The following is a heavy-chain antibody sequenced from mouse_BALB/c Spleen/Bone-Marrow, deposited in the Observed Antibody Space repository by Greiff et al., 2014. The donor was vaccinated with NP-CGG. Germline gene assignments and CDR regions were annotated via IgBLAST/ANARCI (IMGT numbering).Heavy chain of an antibody. Sequence: QVQLQQPGPSLVQPSQSLSITCTVSGFSLTSYGVHWVRQSPGKGLEWLGVIWRGGSTDYNATFISRLSITKDNSKSQVFFKMNSLQADDTAIYYCAKPDYWGQGTTLTVSS. CDR2: IWRGGST. CDR1: GFSLTSYG. CDR3: AKPDY. J-gene: IGHJ2*01. V-gene: IGHV2-5-1*01.